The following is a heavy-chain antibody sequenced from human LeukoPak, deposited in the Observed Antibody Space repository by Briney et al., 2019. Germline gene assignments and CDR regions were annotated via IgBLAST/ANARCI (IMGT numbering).Heavy chain of an antibody. V-gene: IGHV3-7*01. D-gene: IGHD3-22*01. J-gene: IGHJ4*02. CDR2: IKKDGSEK. CDR1: GFNFGTHW. CDR3: ASQREDYYDSSGYYPY. Sequence: GGSLRLSCAASGFNFGTHWMTWVRQAPGKGLECVAIIKKDGSEKYHVDSVKGRFTISRDNAKNSLYLQMNSLRAEDTAVYYCASQREDYYDSSGYYPYWGQGTLVTVSS.